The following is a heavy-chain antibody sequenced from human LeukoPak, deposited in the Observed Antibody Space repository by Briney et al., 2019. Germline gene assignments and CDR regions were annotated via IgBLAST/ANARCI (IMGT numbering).Heavy chain of an antibody. J-gene: IGHJ4*02. CDR3: ARADRITGTDFDY. D-gene: IGHD1-20*01. V-gene: IGHV4-61*02. CDR2: IYTSGST. Sequence: SETLSLTCTVSGGSISSGSYYWSWIRQPAGKGLEWIRRIYTSGSTNYNPSLKSRVTISVDTSKNQFSLKLSSVTAADTAVYYCARADRITGTDFDYWGQGTLVTVSS. CDR1: GGSISSGSYY.